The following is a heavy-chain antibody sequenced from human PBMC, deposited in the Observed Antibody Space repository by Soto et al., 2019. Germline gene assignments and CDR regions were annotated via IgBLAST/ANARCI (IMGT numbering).Heavy chain of an antibody. D-gene: IGHD6-13*01. CDR1: GFTFSNYW. J-gene: IGHJ4*02. CDR2: ITQDGSDK. CDR3: ARVAAAGRGTDY. Sequence: GGSLRLSCAASGFTFSNYWMYWVRQAPGKGLEWVATITQDGSDKYYVDSVKGRFTISGDNSKNSLYLQMNSLRAEDTAVYSCARVAAAGRGTDYWGQGTPVTVSS. V-gene: IGHV3-7*04.